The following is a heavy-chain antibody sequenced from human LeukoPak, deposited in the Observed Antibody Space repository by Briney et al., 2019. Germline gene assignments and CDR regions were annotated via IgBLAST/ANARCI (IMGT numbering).Heavy chain of an antibody. J-gene: IGHJ4*02. V-gene: IGHV1-2*06. CDR1: GYTFTGYY. Sequence: ASVKVSCKASGYTFTGYYMHWVRQAPGQGLEWMGRINPNSGGTNYAQKFQGRVTMTRDTSISTAYMELSRLRSDDTAVYYCASSGNTYYDFWSFDYWGQGTLVTVSS. CDR3: ASSGNTYYDFWSFDY. CDR2: INPNSGGT. D-gene: IGHD3-3*01.